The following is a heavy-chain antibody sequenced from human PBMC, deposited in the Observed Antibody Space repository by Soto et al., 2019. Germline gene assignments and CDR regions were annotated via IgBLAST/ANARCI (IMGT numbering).Heavy chain of an antibody. Sequence: QVQLVQSGAEVKKPGASVKVSCKASGYTFTSYGISWVRQAPGQGLEWMGWISAYNGNTNYAQKLQGRVTMTTDTSTSKAYMELRSVKSDDTAVYYCERDDSSGYYHHFNYWGQGTLVTVSS. V-gene: IGHV1-18*01. D-gene: IGHD3-22*01. CDR3: ERDDSSGYYHHFNY. CDR2: ISAYNGNT. CDR1: GYTFTSYG. J-gene: IGHJ4*02.